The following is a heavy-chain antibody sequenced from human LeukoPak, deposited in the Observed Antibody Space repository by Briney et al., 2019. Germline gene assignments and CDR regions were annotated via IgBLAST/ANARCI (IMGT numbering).Heavy chain of an antibody. D-gene: IGHD2-15*01. CDR3: AKDQGLVEGYYYYGMDV. CDR1: GFTFDDYT. J-gene: IGHJ6*02. CDR2: ISWDGGST. V-gene: IGHV3-43*01. Sequence: GGSLRLSCAASGFTFDDYTMHWVRQAPGKGLEWVSLISWDGGSTYFADSVKGRFTISRDNSKNSLYLQMNSLRTEDTALYYCAKDQGLVEGYYYYGMDVWGQGTTVTVSS.